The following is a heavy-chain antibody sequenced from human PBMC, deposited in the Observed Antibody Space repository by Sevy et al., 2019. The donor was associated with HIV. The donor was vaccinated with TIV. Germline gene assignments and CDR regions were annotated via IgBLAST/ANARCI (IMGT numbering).Heavy chain of an antibody. Sequence: GGSLRLSCVVSGITFSTYTMSWVRQAPGKGLEGVSSISDSGADTFYADSVKGRFTISRDNSKNTMYLQMSSLSAEDTAVYDCANDSRVYSSSHFDYWGQGTLVTVSS. CDR1: GITFSTYT. D-gene: IGHD6-13*01. CDR2: ISDSGADT. CDR3: ANDSRVYSSSHFDY. V-gene: IGHV3-23*01. J-gene: IGHJ4*02.